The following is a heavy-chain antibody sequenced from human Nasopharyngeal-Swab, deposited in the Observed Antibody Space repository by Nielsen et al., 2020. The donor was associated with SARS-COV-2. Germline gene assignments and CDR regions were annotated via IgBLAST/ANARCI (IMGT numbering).Heavy chain of an antibody. CDR3: ARGRGAGTRKGYFDY. D-gene: IGHD3-10*01. J-gene: IGHJ4*02. Sequence: GESLKISCAASGFTFSSYEMNWVRQAPGKGLEWVSYISSSGSTIYYADSVKGRSTISRDNAKNSLYLQMNSLRAEDTAVYYCARGRGAGTRKGYFDYWGQGTLVTVSS. V-gene: IGHV3-48*03. CDR1: GFTFSSYE. CDR2: ISSSGSTI.